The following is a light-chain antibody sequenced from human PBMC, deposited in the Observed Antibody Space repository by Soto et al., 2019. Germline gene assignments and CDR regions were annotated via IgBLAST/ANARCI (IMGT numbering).Light chain of an antibody. CDR3: AVWDDSLSGRL. CDR1: SSNIGTNY. J-gene: IGLJ2*01. CDR2: KND. Sequence: QSVLTQPPSASGPPGQRITFSCSGSSSNIGTNYVHWYQHLPGTAPKLLIYKNDQRPSGVPDRFSGSKSGTSASLAISGLRSEDEADYYCAVWDDSLSGRLFGGGTKHTVL. V-gene: IGLV1-47*01.